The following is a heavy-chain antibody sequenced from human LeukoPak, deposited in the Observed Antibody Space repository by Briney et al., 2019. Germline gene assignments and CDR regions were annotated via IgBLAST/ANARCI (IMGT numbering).Heavy chain of an antibody. CDR2: ISGSGGST. J-gene: IGHJ4*02. Sequence: GGSLRLSCAASGFTFSSYAMSWVRQAPGKGLEWVSAISGSGGSTYYADSVKGRFTISRDNSKNTLHLQMNSLRAEDTAVYYCACIAAAGDYFDYWGQGTLVTVSS. CDR3: ACIAAAGDYFDY. D-gene: IGHD6-13*01. V-gene: IGHV3-23*01. CDR1: GFTFSSYA.